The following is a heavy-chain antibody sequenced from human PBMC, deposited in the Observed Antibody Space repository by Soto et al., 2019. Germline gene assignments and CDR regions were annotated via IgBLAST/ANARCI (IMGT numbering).Heavy chain of an antibody. Sequence: QVQLQESGPGLVKPSQTLSLTCTVSGGSISSGGYYWSWIRQHPGKGLEWIGYIYYSGSTDYNPSLKSRVTISVDTSKHQFSLKLSSVTAADTAVYYCARGDHDYGNDYFDYWGQGTLVTVSS. CDR2: IYYSGST. CDR3: ARGDHDYGNDYFDY. D-gene: IGHD4-17*01. V-gene: IGHV4-31*03. CDR1: GGSISSGGYY. J-gene: IGHJ4*02.